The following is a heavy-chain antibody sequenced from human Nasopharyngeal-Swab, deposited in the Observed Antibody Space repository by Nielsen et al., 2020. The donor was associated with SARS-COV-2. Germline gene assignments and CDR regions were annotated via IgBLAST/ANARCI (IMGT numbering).Heavy chain of an antibody. Sequence: GESLKISCAASGFTFHDFAMYWVRQAPGKGLEWVSLITSDGDTTLYADSVKGRFTISRDNSRNSLYLQMNSLRLEDTAFYYCAKPTIFGAEIDYWGQGTLVTVSS. V-gene: IGHV3-43D*03. D-gene: IGHD3-3*01. CDR1: GFTFHDFA. CDR3: AKPTIFGAEIDY. J-gene: IGHJ4*02. CDR2: ITSDGDTT.